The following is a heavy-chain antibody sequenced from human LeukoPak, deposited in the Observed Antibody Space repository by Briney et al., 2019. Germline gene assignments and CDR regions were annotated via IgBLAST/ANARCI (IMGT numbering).Heavy chain of an antibody. CDR2: ISGSGGST. D-gene: IGHD3-22*01. Sequence: PGGSLRLSCAASGFTFSSYAMSSVRQAPGKGLEWVSGISGSGGSTYYADSVKGRFTISRDNSKNTLFLQMNSLRAEDAALYYCAKGSYYDNSGYYYFDYWGQGTLVTVSS. J-gene: IGHJ4*02. CDR3: AKGSYYDNSGYYYFDY. CDR1: GFTFSSYA. V-gene: IGHV3-23*01.